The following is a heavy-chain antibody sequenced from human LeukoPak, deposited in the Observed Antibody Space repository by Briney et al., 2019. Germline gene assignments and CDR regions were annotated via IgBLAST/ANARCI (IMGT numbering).Heavy chain of an antibody. J-gene: IGHJ4*02. CDR1: GYTFTSYG. CDR2: INPNSGGT. CDR3: ARDGYGGGYFDY. V-gene: IGHV1-2*02. Sequence: GASVKVSCKASGYTFTSYGISWVRQAPGQGLEWMGWINPNSGGTNYAQKFQGRVTMTRDTSISTAYMELSRLRSDDTAVYYCARDGYGGGYFDYWGQGTLVTVSS. D-gene: IGHD5-12*01.